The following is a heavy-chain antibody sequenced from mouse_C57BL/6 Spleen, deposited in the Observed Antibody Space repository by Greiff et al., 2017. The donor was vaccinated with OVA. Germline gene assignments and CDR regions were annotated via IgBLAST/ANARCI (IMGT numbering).Heavy chain of an antibody. CDR2: INYDGSST. CDR3: ARERDYFDD. Sequence: EVKVVESEGGLVQPGSSMKLSCTASGFTFSDYYMAWVRQVPEKGLEWVANINYDGSSTYYLDSLKSRFIISRDNAKNILYLQMSSLKSEDTATYYCARERDYFDDWGQGTTLTVSS. CDR1: GFTFSDYY. J-gene: IGHJ2*01. V-gene: IGHV5-16*01.